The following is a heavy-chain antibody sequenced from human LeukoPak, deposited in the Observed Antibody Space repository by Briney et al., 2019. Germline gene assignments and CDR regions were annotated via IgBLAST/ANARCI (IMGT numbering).Heavy chain of an antibody. D-gene: IGHD3-16*02. V-gene: IGHV1-69*01. CDR2: IIPIFGTA. CDR1: GGTFSSYA. Sequence: SVKVSCKASGGTFSSYAISWVRQAPGQGLEWMGGIIPIFGTANYAQKFQGRVTITADESTSTAYMELSSLRSEDTAVYYCARELSPNVWVSYRYTRGGGTFDYWGQGTLVTVSS. J-gene: IGHJ4*02. CDR3: ARELSPNVWVSYRYTRGGGTFDY.